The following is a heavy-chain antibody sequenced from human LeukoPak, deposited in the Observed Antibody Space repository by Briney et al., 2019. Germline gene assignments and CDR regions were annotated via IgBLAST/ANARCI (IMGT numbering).Heavy chain of an antibody. Sequence: ASVKVSCKASGYTFTSHGISWVRQAPGQGLEGRGWISGYNGNTNYAQKFQGRVNMATDTSTSTAYMELRSLRSDDTAVYYCARLTYYSGSGAYDCWGQGTLVTVSS. D-gene: IGHD3-10*01. J-gene: IGHJ4*02. CDR3: ARLTYYSGSGAYDC. CDR2: ISGYNGNT. V-gene: IGHV1-18*04. CDR1: GYTFTSHG.